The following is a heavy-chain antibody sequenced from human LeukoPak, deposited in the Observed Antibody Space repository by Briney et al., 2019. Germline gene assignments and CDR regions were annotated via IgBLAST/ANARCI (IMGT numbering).Heavy chain of an antibody. Sequence: ASVKVSCKVSGYTLTELSMHWVRQAPGKGLEWMGGFDPEDGETIYAQKFQGRVTVTEDTSTDTAYMELSSLRSEDTAVYYCATDFGGDYPVFGVLKFDYWGQGTLVTVSS. CDR1: GYTLTELS. D-gene: IGHD4-17*01. CDR2: FDPEDGET. CDR3: ATDFGGDYPVFGVLKFDY. J-gene: IGHJ4*02. V-gene: IGHV1-24*01.